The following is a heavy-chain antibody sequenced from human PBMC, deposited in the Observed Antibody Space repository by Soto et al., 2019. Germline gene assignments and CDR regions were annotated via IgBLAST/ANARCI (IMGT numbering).Heavy chain of an antibody. Sequence: SETLSLTCAVSGASISGGGNSWNWLRQPPGKGLEWIGGVHHTGSTYYTQSLKSRVTISLDRSKNQFSRKLTSVTAAETDGEYCAMTDRYTSQGDYFDSGGQGALVTVSS. J-gene: IGHJ4*02. D-gene: IGHD3-16*02. CDR1: GASISGGGNS. V-gene: IGHV4-30-2*01. CDR2: VHHTGST. CDR3: AMTDRYTSQGDYFDS.